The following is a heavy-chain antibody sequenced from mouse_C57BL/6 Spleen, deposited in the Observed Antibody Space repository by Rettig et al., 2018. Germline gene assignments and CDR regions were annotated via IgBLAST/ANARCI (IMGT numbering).Heavy chain of an antibody. CDR3: ARSLDY. V-gene: IGHV1-66*01. J-gene: IGHJ2*01. CDR2: IYPGSGNT. Sequence: LEWIGWIYPGSGNTKYNEKFKGKATLTADTSSSTAYMQLSSLTSEDSAVYYCARSLDYWGQGTTLTVSS.